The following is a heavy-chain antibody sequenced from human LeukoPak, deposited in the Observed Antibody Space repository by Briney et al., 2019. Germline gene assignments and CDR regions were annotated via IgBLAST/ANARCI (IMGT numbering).Heavy chain of an antibody. CDR2: IYYSGST. Sequence: SETLSLTCTVSGGSISSYYWSWIRQPPGKGLEWIGYIYYSGSTNYNPSLKSRVTISVDTSKNQFSLKLSSVTAADTAVYYCARNIEWLALGYWGQGTLVTVSS. CDR1: GGSISSYY. J-gene: IGHJ4*02. D-gene: IGHD6-19*01. CDR3: ARNIEWLALGY. V-gene: IGHV4-59*01.